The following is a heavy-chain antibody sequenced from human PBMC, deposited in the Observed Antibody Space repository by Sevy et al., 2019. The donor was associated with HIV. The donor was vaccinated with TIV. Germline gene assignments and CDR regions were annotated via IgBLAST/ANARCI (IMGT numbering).Heavy chain of an antibody. CDR1: GYSFTTYA. CDR3: AREVGLFDF. CDR2: INTNVGKP. Sequence: ASVKVSCKASGYSFTTYAINWLRQAPGEGLEWLGFINTNVGKPTYAQGLTGRFVFSFDTSVTTAYLEITSLEAEDSAVYYCAREVGLFDFWGQGALVTVSS. V-gene: IGHV7-4-1*02. J-gene: IGHJ4*02.